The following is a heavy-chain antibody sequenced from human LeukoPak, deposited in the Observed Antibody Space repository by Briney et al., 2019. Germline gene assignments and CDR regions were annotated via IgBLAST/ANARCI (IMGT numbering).Heavy chain of an antibody. J-gene: IGHJ5*02. CDR3: ARGSSGWSGGALDWFDP. V-gene: IGHV4-39*07. CDR1: GGSISSSSYY. Sequence: KPSETLSLTCTVSGGSISSSSYYWGWIRQPPGKGLEWIGSIYYSGSTNYNPSLKSRVTISVDTSKNQFSLKLSSVTAADTAVYYCARGSSGWSGGALDWFDPWGQGTLVTVSS. CDR2: IYYSGST. D-gene: IGHD6-19*01.